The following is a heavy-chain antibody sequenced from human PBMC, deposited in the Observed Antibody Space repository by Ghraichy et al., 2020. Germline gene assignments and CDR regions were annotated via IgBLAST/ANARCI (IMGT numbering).Heavy chain of an antibody. Sequence: SQTLSLTCAVYGGSFSGYFWSWIRQPPGKGLEWIGDIDHTGSTNYNPSLRSRVSISLDRSKNQLSLKVTSVTAADTAVYFCARDNIALVTVSAARLFDSWGQGTLVTVSS. CDR2: IDHTGST. J-gene: IGHJ4*02. CDR1: GGSFSGYF. D-gene: IGHD2-2*01. CDR3: ARDNIALVTVSAARLFDS. V-gene: IGHV4-34*01.